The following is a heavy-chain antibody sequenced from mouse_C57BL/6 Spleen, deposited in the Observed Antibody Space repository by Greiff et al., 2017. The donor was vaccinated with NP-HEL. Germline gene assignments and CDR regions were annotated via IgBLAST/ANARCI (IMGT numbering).Heavy chain of an antibody. CDR3: ARRLGREGYAMDY. J-gene: IGHJ4*01. Sequence: DVMLVESGGGLVKPGGSLKLSCAASGFTFSDYGMHWVRQAPEKGLEWVAYISSGSSTIYYADTVKGRFTISRDNAKNTLFLQMTSLRSEDTAMYYCARRLGREGYAMDYWGQGTSVTVSS. V-gene: IGHV5-17*01. CDR1: GFTFSDYG. CDR2: ISSGSSTI. D-gene: IGHD4-1*01.